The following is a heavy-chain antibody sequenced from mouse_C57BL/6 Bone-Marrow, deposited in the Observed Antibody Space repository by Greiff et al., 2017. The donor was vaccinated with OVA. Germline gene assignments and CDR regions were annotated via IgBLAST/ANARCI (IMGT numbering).Heavy chain of an antibody. CDR1: GFNIKDYY. V-gene: IGHV14-2*01. CDR2: IDPEDGET. J-gene: IGHJ1*03. CDR3: AVYYYGSSSRYFEV. D-gene: IGHD1-1*01. Sequence: EVQLQQSGAELVQPGASVKLSCTASGFNIKDYYMHWVKQRTEQGLEWIGRIDPEDGETKYAPKFPGKATITADTSSNTAYLQLSSLTSEDTAVYYCAVYYYGSSSRYFEVWGTGTTVTVSS.